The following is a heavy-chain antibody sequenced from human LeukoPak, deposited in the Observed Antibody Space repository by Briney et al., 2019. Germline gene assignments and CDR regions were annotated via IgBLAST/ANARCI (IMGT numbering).Heavy chain of an antibody. V-gene: IGHV1-18*01. J-gene: IGHJ3*02. CDR1: VYTFTSYG. D-gene: IGHD5-12*01. CDR3: ARDAFYSGYDPLAFDI. Sequence: ASVKVSCMASVYTFTSYGISWVRQAPGQGLEWMGWISAYNGNTNYAQKLQGRVTMTTDTSTSTAYMELRSLRSDDTAVYYCARDAFYSGYDPLAFDIWGQGTMVTVSS. CDR2: ISAYNGNT.